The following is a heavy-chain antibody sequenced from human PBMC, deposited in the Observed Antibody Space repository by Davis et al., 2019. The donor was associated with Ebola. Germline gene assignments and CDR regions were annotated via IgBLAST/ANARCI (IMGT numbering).Heavy chain of an antibody. J-gene: IGHJ5*02. CDR3: ARDHSSSWPNWFDP. CDR1: GGSISSSNW. D-gene: IGHD6-13*01. V-gene: IGHV4-4*02. CDR2: IYHSGST. Sequence: MPSETLSLTCAVSGGSISSSNWWSWVRQPPGKGLEWIGEIYHSGSTNYNPSLKSRVTISVDKSKNQFSLKLSSVTAADTAVYYCARDHSSSWPNWFDPWGQGTLVTVSS.